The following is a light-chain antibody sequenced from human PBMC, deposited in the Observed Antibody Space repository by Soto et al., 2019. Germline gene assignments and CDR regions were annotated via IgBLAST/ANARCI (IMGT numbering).Light chain of an antibody. V-gene: IGLV2-11*01. CDR3: CSYAGSYTDV. CDR2: DVI. J-gene: IGLJ1*01. Sequence: QSVLTQPRSVSGSPGQSVTISCTGTSSDVGNYNYVSWYQQHPGKAPKLMIYDVIKRPSGVPDRFSGSKSGITASLTISGLQAEDEADYYCCSYAGSYTDVFGTGTKVTVL. CDR1: SSDVGNYNY.